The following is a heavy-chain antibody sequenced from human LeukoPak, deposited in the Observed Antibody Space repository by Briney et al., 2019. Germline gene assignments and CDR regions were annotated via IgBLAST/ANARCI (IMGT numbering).Heavy chain of an antibody. Sequence: MSSETLSLTCSVSGGSINSYYWSWYRQPPGKELEWIGYIYYTGSNNYNPSLKSRVTISVDTSKNQFSLKLSSVTAADTAVYYCARRESSGYYSPWGQGTLVTVSS. J-gene: IGHJ4*02. CDR1: GGSINSYY. CDR3: ARRESSGYYSP. V-gene: IGHV4-59*01. D-gene: IGHD3-22*01. CDR2: IYYTGSN.